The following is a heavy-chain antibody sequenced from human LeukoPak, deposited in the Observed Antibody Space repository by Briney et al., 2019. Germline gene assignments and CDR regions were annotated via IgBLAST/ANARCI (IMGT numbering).Heavy chain of an antibody. CDR3: ASSMDIVATGHWFDP. Sequence: ASVKVSCKASGGTFSSYAISWVRQAPGQGLEWMGGIIPIFGTAIYAQKFQGRVTITADKSTSTAYMELSSLRSEDTAVYYCASSMDIVATGHWFDPWGQGTLVTVSS. CDR1: GGTFSSYA. CDR2: IIPIFGTA. V-gene: IGHV1-69*06. D-gene: IGHD5-12*01. J-gene: IGHJ5*02.